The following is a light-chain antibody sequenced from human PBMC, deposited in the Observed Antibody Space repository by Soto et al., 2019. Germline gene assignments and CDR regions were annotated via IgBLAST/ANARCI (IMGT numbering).Light chain of an antibody. Sequence: QSVLTQPASVSGSPGQSITISCTGTSSDVGSYDLVSWYQQHPGKAPKLMIYEANKRPSGVSSRFSGSKSGNTASLTVSGLQAEDEADYYCSSYAGSSNVFGTGTKVTVL. CDR1: SSDVGSYDL. J-gene: IGLJ1*01. V-gene: IGLV2-14*02. CDR3: SSYAGSSNV. CDR2: EAN.